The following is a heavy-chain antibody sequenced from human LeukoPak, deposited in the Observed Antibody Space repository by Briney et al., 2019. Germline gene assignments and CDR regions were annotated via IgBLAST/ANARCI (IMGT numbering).Heavy chain of an antibody. V-gene: IGHV3-23*01. CDR3: TRDLMDYDVSTGLHHYYMDV. CDR1: GFTFSSYA. CDR2: FSGSGGGT. Sequence: GGSLRLSCAASGFTFSSYAMTWVRQAPGKGLELVSVFSGSGGGTNYADSVKGRFTISRDNSKKTLYLQMNTLRVEDTAVYYCTRDLMDYDVSTGLHHYYMDVWGQGTTVTVSS. J-gene: IGHJ6*02. D-gene: IGHD3-9*01.